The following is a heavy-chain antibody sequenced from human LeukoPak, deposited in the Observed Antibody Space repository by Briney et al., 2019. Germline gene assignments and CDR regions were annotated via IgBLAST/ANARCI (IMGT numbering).Heavy chain of an antibody. CDR3: AREKYGKLDTNYYYYMDV. Sequence: GGSLRLSCTTSGFFFGAYAMSWFRQAPGKGLEWVSVIYSGGSTYYADSVKGRFTISRDNSKNTLYLQMNSLRAEDTAVYYCAREKYGKLDTNYYYYMDVWGKGTTVTVSS. V-gene: IGHV3-53*01. J-gene: IGHJ6*03. CDR1: GFFFGAYA. D-gene: IGHD1-26*01. CDR2: IYSGGST.